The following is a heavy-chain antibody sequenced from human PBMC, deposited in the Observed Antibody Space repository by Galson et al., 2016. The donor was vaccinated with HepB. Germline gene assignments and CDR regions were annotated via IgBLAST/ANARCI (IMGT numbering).Heavy chain of an antibody. CDR3: ARSRIPGYCAAAVCHSFDY. Sequence: SLRLSCAASGFTLRSYAMHWVRQPPGKGLEWVAITSYDGNYKYYADSVKGRFTISRDNSKNTLYLQLNSLRTGDTAVYYCARSRIPGYCAAAVCHSFDYWGQGTLVTVSS. V-gene: IGHV3-30*03. D-gene: IGHD2-8*02. CDR2: TSYDGNYK. CDR1: GFTLRSYA. J-gene: IGHJ4*02.